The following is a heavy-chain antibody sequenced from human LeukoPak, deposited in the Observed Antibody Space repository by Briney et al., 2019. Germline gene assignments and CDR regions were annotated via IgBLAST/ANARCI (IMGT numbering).Heavy chain of an antibody. J-gene: IGHJ4*02. CDR2: INWNGGRT. Sequence: GSLRLSCAASGFTFYDYGMSWVRQTPGKGLELVSGINWNGGRTGYADSVKGRFTISRDNAKNSLYLQMNSLRAEDTALYYCAREDYDILTGYSGITYWGQGTLVTVSS. CDR3: AREDYDILTGYSGITY. CDR1: GFTFYDYG. D-gene: IGHD3-9*01. V-gene: IGHV3-20*04.